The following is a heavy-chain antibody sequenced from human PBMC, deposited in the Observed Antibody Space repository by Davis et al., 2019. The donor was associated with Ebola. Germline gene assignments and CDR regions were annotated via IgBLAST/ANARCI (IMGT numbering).Heavy chain of an antibody. CDR3: ARGNIAASRLGYMDV. D-gene: IGHD6-13*01. Sequence: PSETLSLTCTVSGGSISSGDYYWSWIRQPPGKGLEWIGYIYYSGSTYYNPTLKSRVTISVDTSKNQFPLKLSSVTAADTAVYYCARGNIAASRLGYMDVWGKGTTVTVSS. V-gene: IGHV4-30-4*01. J-gene: IGHJ6*03. CDR1: GGSISSGDYY. CDR2: IYYSGST.